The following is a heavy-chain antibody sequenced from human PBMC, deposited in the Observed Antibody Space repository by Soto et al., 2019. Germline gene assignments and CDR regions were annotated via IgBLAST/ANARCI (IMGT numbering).Heavy chain of an antibody. CDR3: ARESLQWLSD. Sequence: QVLLVESGGGVVQPGRSLRLSCAASGFPFSTYGMHWVRQAPGKGLEWVALIWHDGRNEYYGDSVKGRFTISRDNSKNTLYLQMNSLRADDTAVYYCARESLQWLSDWGQGTLVTVSS. D-gene: IGHD6-19*01. V-gene: IGHV3-33*01. CDR1: GFPFSTYG. J-gene: IGHJ4*02. CDR2: IWHDGRNE.